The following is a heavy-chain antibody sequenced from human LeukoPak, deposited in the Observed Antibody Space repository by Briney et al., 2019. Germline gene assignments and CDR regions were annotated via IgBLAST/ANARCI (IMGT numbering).Heavy chain of an antibody. J-gene: IGHJ5*02. V-gene: IGHV1-2*02. CDR3: ARDRGYGSGKNWFDP. CDR1: GYTFTGYY. CDR2: INPNSGGT. Sequence: ASVKVSCKASGYTFTGYYIHWVRQAPGQGLEWMGWINPNSGGTNYAQKFQGRVTMTRDTSISTAYMELSRLRSDDTAVYYCARDRGYGSGKNWFDPWGQGTLVTVSS. D-gene: IGHD3-10*01.